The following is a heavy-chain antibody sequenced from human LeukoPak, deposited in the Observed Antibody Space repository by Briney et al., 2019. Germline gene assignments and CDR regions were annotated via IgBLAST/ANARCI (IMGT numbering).Heavy chain of an antibody. V-gene: IGHV3-30*18. CDR2: ISYDGSNK. D-gene: IGHD3-22*01. CDR3: AKDYYYDSSGYYLDY. J-gene: IGHJ4*02. Sequence: TGGSLRLSCAASGFTFSSYGMHWVRQAPGKGLEGVAVISYDGSNKYYADSVKGRFTISRDNSKNTLYLQMNSLRAEDTAVYYCAKDYYYDSSGYYLDYWGQGTLVTVSS. CDR1: GFTFSSYG.